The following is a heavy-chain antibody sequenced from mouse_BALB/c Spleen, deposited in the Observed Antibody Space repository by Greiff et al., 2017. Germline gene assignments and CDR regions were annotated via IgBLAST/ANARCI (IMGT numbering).Heavy chain of an antibody. CDR2: ILPGSGST. CDR3: ARWLARCAY. Sequence: QVQLQQSGAELMKPGASVKISCKATGYTFSSYWIEWVKQRPGHGLEWIGEILPGSGSTNYNEKFKGKATFTADTSSNTAYMQLSSLTSEDSAVYYCARWLARCAYWGEGTLVTVSA. CDR1: GYTFSSYW. J-gene: IGHJ3*01. V-gene: IGHV1-9*01. D-gene: IGHD3-3*01.